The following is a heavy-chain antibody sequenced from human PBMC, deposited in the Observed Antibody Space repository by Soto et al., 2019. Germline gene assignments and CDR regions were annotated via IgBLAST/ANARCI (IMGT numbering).Heavy chain of an antibody. CDR3: ARYFWIREQIADFYY. D-gene: IGHD3-3*01. J-gene: IGHJ4*02. CDR1: GYTFTSYG. CDR2: ISAYNGNT. V-gene: IGHV1-18*01. Sequence: ASVKVSCKASGYTFTSYGISWVRQAPGQGLEWMGWISAYNGNTNYAQKLQGRVTMTTDTSTSTAYMELRSLRSDDTAVYYCARYFWIREQIADFYYWGQGTLVPVSS.